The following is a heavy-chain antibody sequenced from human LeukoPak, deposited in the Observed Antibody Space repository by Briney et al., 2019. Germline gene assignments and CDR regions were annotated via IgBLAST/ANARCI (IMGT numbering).Heavy chain of an antibody. Sequence: GGSLRLSCAASGFTFSSYSMNWVRQAPGKGLEWVSYISSSSSTIYYADSVKGRFTISRDNAKNSLYLQMNSLRAEDTAVYYRARDRVVAATSGAAYYYGMDVWGQGTTVTVSS. V-gene: IGHV3-48*01. D-gene: IGHD2-15*01. J-gene: IGHJ6*02. CDR2: ISSSSSTI. CDR3: ARDRVVAATSGAAYYYGMDV. CDR1: GFTFSSYS.